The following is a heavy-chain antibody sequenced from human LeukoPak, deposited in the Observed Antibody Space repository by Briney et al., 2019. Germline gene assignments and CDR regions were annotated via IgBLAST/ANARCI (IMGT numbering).Heavy chain of an antibody. V-gene: IGHV3-33*01. CDR2: IYYDGSKK. CDR3: ARDLLLPDRSVYPDY. J-gene: IGHJ4*02. Sequence: GSLRLSCAASGFTFSSYGRHWVRQAPGKGLEGVAVIYYDGSKKYYPLSVKRLFTLSRHYPKNTLSLQMNSLRAEHTAVYYCARDLLLPDRSVYPDYWGQGPLVPVSS. D-gene: IGHD3-22*01. CDR1: GFTFSSYG.